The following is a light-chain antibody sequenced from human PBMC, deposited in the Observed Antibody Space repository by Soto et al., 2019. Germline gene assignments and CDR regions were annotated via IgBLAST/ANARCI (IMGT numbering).Light chain of an antibody. V-gene: IGKV1-5*01. CDR3: HYNNCPGT. CDR1: QSISSW. J-gene: IGKJ1*01. CDR2: DAS. Sequence: DIQMTQSPSTLSASVGDRVTITCRASQSISSWLAWYQQKPGKAPKLLIYDASSLESGVPSRFSGSGSGTEFTLTSSRLHDDDFASYYHHYNNCPGTFGQGTKVDIK.